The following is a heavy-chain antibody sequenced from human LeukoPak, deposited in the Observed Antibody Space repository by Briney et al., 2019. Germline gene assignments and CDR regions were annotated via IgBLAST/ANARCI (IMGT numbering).Heavy chain of an antibody. Sequence: WIRQAPGXGLEGIGYIHHSGSTKYNPSLQSRVTMSIDTSKNQVSLKLSSVSAADSAVYSCATNTGSYFAWFDYWGQGTLVTVSS. D-gene: IGHD1-26*01. V-gene: IGHV4-59*03. CDR3: ATNTGSYFAWFDY. CDR2: IHHSGST. J-gene: IGHJ4*02.